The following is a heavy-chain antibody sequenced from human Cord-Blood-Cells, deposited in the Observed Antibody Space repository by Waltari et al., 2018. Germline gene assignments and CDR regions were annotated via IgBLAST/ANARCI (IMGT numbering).Heavy chain of an antibody. Sequence: QVQLVQSGAEVKKPGASVKVSCKASGYTFTCYYIHWVRQAPGQGLEWMGWSKPNSGGTNYAQKFQGRVTMTRDTSISTAYMELSRLRSDDTAVYYCARDSGSYFTSFDYWGQGTLVTVSS. V-gene: IGHV1-2*02. CDR3: ARDSGSYFTSFDY. CDR1: GYTFTCYY. J-gene: IGHJ4*02. D-gene: IGHD1-26*01. CDR2: SKPNSGGT.